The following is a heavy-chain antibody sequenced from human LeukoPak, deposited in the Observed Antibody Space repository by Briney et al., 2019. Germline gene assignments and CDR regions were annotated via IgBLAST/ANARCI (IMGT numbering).Heavy chain of an antibody. CDR3: AESPVSSCRGSFCYPFDY. J-gene: IGHJ4*02. CDR2: ISGSDDGT. Sequence: GGSLRLSCAASGFTFSTYAMSWVRQIPGKGLEWVSAISGSDDGTYYADSVKGRFTISRDNSRNTLYLQMNTLRAEDTAVYFCAESPVSSCRGSFCYPFDYWGQGNLVTVSS. CDR1: GFTFSTYA. V-gene: IGHV3-23*01. D-gene: IGHD2-15*01.